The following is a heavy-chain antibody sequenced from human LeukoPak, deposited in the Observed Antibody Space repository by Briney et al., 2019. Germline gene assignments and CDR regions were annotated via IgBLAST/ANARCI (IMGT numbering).Heavy chain of an antibody. Sequence: GASVKVSCKASGYTFTGYYMHWVRQAPGQGLEWMGWINPNSGGTNYAQKFQGWVTMTRDTSISTAYMELSRLRSDDTAVYYCARGNIVVVVAAEGDNWFDPWGQGTLVTVSS. CDR2: INPNSGGT. CDR3: ARGNIVVVVAAEGDNWFDP. D-gene: IGHD2-15*01. J-gene: IGHJ5*02. V-gene: IGHV1-2*04. CDR1: GYTFTGYY.